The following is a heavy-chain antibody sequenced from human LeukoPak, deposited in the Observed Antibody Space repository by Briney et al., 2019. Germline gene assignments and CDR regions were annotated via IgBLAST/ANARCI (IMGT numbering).Heavy chain of an antibody. V-gene: IGHV3-74*01. CDR1: GITFGSYW. CDR2: INGDGSST. D-gene: IGHD4-17*01. J-gene: IGHJ4*02. CDR3: ARGTGNYGDWDY. Sequence: GGSLRLSCAASGITFGSYWMHWVRQAPGKGLVWVSRINGDGSSTNYADSVKGRFTISRDNAKNTPYLQMNSLRAEDTAVYYCARGTGNYGDWDYWGQGTLVTVSS.